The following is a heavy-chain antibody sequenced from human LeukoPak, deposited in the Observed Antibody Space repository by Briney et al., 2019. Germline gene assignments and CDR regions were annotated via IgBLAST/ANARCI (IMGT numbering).Heavy chain of an antibody. CDR3: AITIFGVVQPIPYY. D-gene: IGHD3-3*01. V-gene: IGHV3-21*01. J-gene: IGHJ4*02. CDR1: GFTFSSCS. Sequence: GGSLRLSCAASGFTFSSCSMNWVRQAPGKGLEWVSSISSSSSYIYYADSLKGRFTISRDNAKNSLYLQMNSLRAEDTAVYYCAITIFGVVQPIPYYWGQGTLVTVSS. CDR2: ISSSSSYI.